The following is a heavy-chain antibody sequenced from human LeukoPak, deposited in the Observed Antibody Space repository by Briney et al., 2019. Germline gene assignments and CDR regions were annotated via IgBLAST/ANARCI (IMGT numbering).Heavy chain of an antibody. V-gene: IGHV3-23*01. D-gene: IGHD2-21*02. CDR1: GLTFSSYT. CDR2: ISNSGRNT. Sequence: GGSLRLSGAASGLTFSSYTMSWVRQAPGKGLEWVSTISNSGRNTFYTDSVKGRFTISRDNSKNTLYLQMNSLRAGDTAVYSCARARGYCAADCSRYAFDYWGQGTLVTVSS. CDR3: ARARGYCAADCSRYAFDY. J-gene: IGHJ4*02.